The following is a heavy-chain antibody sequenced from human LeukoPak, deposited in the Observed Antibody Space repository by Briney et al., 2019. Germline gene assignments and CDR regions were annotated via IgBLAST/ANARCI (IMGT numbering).Heavy chain of an antibody. CDR2: INWNGGST. D-gene: IGHD3-22*01. V-gene: IGHV3-20*04. CDR3: AREQVIVVEIDAFDI. CDR1: GFTFDDYA. J-gene: IGHJ3*02. Sequence: GGSLRLSCAASGFTFDDYAMSWVRQVPGKGLEWVSGINWNGGSTGYADSVKGRFTISRDNAKNSLYLQMNSLRAEDTALYYCAREQVIVVEIDAFDIWGQGTMVTVSS.